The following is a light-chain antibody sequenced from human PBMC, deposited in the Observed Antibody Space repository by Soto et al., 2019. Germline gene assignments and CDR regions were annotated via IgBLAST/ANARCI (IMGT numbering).Light chain of an antibody. CDR2: NNN. CDR1: SSNIGSNI. J-gene: IGLJ1*01. CDR3: AAWDDSLNGLYA. V-gene: IGLV1-44*01. Sequence: QSVLTQPPSASGTPGQRVTISCSGSSSNIGSNIVNWYQQLPGTAPKLLIYNNNQRPSGVPDRFSASKSGTSASLAISGLQSEDEADYYCAAWDDSLNGLYALGTGTKLTVL.